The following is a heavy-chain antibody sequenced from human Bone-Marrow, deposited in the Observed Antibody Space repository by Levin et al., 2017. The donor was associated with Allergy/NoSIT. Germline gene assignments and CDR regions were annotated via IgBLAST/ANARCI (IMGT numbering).Heavy chain of an antibody. Sequence: PGGSLRLSCEASGFTFKNNGMHWVRQAPGKGLEWVALIWFDGSEKSYVESVKGRFTISRDNAKNTLYLHMDSLRDEDTAMYYCAKSGTTRYWYFDVWGRGTMVIVS. CDR3: AKSGTTRYWYFDV. J-gene: IGHJ2*01. CDR1: GFTFKNNG. D-gene: IGHD1-14*01. CDR2: IWFDGSEK. V-gene: IGHV3-33*06.